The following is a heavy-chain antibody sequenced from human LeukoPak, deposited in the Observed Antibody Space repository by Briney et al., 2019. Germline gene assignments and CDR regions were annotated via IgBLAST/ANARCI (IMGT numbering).Heavy chain of an antibody. V-gene: IGHV4-39*07. J-gene: IGHJ4*02. Sequence: SETLSLICTVSGGSINSSGYYWGWIRQPPGKGLEWIGSHYYSGSTNYNPSLKSRVNISVDTSKNQFSLKLSSVTAADTAVYYCARGVPGAVAVFDYWGQGTLVTVSS. CDR2: HYYSGST. CDR1: GGSINSSGYY. CDR3: ARGVPGAVAVFDY. D-gene: IGHD6-19*01.